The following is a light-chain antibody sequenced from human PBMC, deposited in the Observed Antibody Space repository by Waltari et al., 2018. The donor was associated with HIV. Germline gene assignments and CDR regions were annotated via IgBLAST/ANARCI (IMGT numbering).Light chain of an antibody. CDR3: ASNRLDYTLI. CDR1: STASRLYQY. Sequence: QSALTQPASVSGFLGQSINISCTGISTASRLYQYVSWYQHSPGKIPRLIIFDIHNRPSGVSDHFSGSRSGNSASLTFSGLQSGDEAHYYCASNRLDYTLIFGGGTKLTVL. V-gene: IGLV2-14*01. J-gene: IGLJ2*01. CDR2: DIH.